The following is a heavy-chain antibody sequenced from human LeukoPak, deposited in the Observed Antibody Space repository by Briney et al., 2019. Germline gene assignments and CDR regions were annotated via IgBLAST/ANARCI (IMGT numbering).Heavy chain of an antibody. J-gene: IGHJ4*02. CDR2: VNSASATF. Sequence: PGGSLRLSCVASGFTFSTSSMTWVRQAPGKGLEWISYVNSASATFYYADSVKGRFIISRDNAKNLLFLQVNNLRAEDSAMYYCARDVGFVVVPAVFDSWGQGTLVTVSS. D-gene: IGHD2-2*01. CDR3: ARDVGFVVVPAVFDS. CDR1: GFTFSTSS. V-gene: IGHV3-48*01.